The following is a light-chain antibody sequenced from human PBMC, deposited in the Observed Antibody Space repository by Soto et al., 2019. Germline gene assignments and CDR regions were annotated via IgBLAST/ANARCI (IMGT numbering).Light chain of an antibody. CDR2: GAS. CDR3: QQYGGSPYT. V-gene: IGKV3-20*01. CDR1: QSVRSNY. J-gene: IGKJ2*01. Sequence: EIVLTQSPGTLSLSPGERATLSCRASQSVRSNYLAWYQQKPGQAPRLLIYGASSRATAIPDRFSGTGSGTDFTLTISGLAAEYFAVYYCQQYGGSPYTFGQGTKLEIK.